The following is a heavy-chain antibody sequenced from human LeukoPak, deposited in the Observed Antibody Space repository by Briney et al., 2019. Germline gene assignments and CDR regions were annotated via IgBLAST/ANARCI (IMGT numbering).Heavy chain of an antibody. CDR3: SRDSGTPIFDS. CDR1: GFIFSHFG. CDR2: ISDSGANT. D-gene: IGHD1-14*01. Sequence: GGSLRLSCAASGFIFSHFGMGWVRQAPGQGLEWLSTISDSGANTHYADSVRGRFTISRDNSKNILYLRLDSLRAEDTAVYYCSRDSGTPIFDSWGQGTLGTVSS. V-gene: IGHV3-23*01. J-gene: IGHJ4*02.